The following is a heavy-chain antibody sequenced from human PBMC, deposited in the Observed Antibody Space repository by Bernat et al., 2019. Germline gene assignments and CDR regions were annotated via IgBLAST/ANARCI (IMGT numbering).Heavy chain of an antibody. D-gene: IGHD5-18*01. CDR2: ISGSGGST. Sequence: EVQLLEYGGGLVQPGGSLRLSCAASGFTFSSYAMSWVRQAPGKGLEWVSAISGSGGSTYYADSVKGRFTISRDNSKNTLYLQMNSLRAEDTAVYYCAKGRGIPLWFSLGDYWGQGTLVTVSS. CDR3: AKGRGIPLWFSLGDY. J-gene: IGHJ4*02. CDR1: GFTFSSYA. V-gene: IGHV3-23*01.